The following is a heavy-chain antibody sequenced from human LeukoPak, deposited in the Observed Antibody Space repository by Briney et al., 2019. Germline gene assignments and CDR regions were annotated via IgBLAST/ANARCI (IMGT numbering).Heavy chain of an antibody. Sequence: GGSLRLSCVASGVTFSLSDMSWVRQTPGKGLEWVATISGGGGKTYYGDSVRGRFTISRDNSKNTLDLPMHGLRAEDTAVYYCAKDGRLRTGYYAFWSGYFEYWGQGTLVTVSS. CDR3: AKDGRLRTGYYAFWSGYFEY. D-gene: IGHD3-3*01. J-gene: IGHJ4*02. CDR2: ISGGGGKT. CDR1: GVTFSLSD. V-gene: IGHV3-23*01.